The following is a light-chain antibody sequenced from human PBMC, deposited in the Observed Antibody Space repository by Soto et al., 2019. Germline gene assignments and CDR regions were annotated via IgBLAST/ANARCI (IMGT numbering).Light chain of an antibody. CDR1: QSISSW. J-gene: IGKJ1*01. CDR2: DAS. V-gene: IGKV1-5*01. CDR3: QQYKT. Sequence: DIQTTPSPSSLSASVGDRVTITCRASQSISSWLAWYQQKPGKSPKLLIYDASSLESGVPSRFSGSGSGTEFTLTISSLQPDDFATYYCQQYKTFGQGTKVDIK.